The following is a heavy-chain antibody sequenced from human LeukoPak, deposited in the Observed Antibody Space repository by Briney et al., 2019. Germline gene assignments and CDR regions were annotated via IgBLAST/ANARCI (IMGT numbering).Heavy chain of an antibody. Sequence: GESLKISCKGSGYSFTSHWIGWVRQMPGKGLEWMGIIYPGDSDTRYSPSFQGQVTISADKSISTAYLQWSSLKASDTAMYYCARPVATPYDAFDIWGQGTMVTVSS. J-gene: IGHJ3*02. CDR3: ARPVATPYDAFDI. V-gene: IGHV5-51*01. CDR2: IYPGDSDT. CDR1: GYSFTSHW.